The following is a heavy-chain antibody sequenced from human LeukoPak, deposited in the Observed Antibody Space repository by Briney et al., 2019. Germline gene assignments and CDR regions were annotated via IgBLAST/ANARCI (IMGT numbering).Heavy chain of an antibody. Sequence: PGGSLRLSCTASGFTFGDYAMSWVRHAPGKRLEWVGFIRSKAYGGTTEYAACVKGRFTISIDDSKIIAYLQMNSLKTEDTAVYYCTRDSGSYYFHWGQGTLVTVSS. V-gene: IGHV3-49*04. CDR2: IRSKAYGGTT. D-gene: IGHD1-26*01. J-gene: IGHJ4*02. CDR1: GFTFGDYA. CDR3: TRDSGSYYFH.